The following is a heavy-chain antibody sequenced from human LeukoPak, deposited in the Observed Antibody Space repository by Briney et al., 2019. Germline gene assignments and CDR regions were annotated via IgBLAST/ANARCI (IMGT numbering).Heavy chain of an antibody. CDR1: GVTLRNYG. CDR3: ARGVSYMDV. V-gene: IGHV3-23*01. Sequence: GESLRLSCAASGVTLRNYGLSWVRHTPGKGLEWVSAVRGSGDTTFYADSVKGRFTISRDNSENTVYLQMNSLRAEDTAAYYCARGVSYMDVWGKGTTVTVSS. D-gene: IGHD3-16*02. CDR2: VRGSGDTT. J-gene: IGHJ6*03.